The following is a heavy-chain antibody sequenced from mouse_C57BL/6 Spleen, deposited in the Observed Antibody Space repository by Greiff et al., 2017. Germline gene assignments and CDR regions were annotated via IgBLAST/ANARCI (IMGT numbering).Heavy chain of an antibody. J-gene: IGHJ3*01. CDR1: GFTFSSYA. CDR2: ISDGGSYT. D-gene: IGHD2-4*01. V-gene: IGHV5-4*01. Sequence: EVNVVESGGGLVKPGGSLKLSCAASGFTFSSYAMSWVRQTPEKRLEWVATISDGGSYTYYPDNVKGRVTISRDNAKNNLYLQMSHLKSEDTAMYYCARDDYDVWFAYWGQGTLVTVSA. CDR3: ARDDYDVWFAY.